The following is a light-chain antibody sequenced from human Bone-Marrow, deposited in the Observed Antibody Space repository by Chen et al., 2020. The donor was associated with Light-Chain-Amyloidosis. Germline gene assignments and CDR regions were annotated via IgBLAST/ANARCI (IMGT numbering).Light chain of an antibody. J-gene: IGKJ2*01. CDR3: QERTNWPLYT. Sequence: EIVLTQSPATLSLSPGERAALSCRASQRISKFLAWYQHKPGQAPRLLIYDASNRATGIPARFSGSGSGTDFTLTINSLEPEDFAVYYCQERTNWPLYTFGQGTKLEI. V-gene: IGKV3-11*01. CDR1: QRISKF. CDR2: DAS.